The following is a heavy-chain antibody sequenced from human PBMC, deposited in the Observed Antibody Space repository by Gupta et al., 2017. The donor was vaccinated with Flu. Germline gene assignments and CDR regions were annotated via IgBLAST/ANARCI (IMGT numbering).Heavy chain of an antibody. Sequence: EVQLLESGGGLVQPGGSVRLSCATSGFTFTSHAMSWVRQAPGKGLEWVSGISTTSSTYYADFVKGRVAISRDNSNDTLYLQMNSLRAEDTAVYYCVRGGGYSYGGRFDSWGQGALVTVSS. CDR3: VRGGGYSYGGRFDS. V-gene: IGHV3-23*05. J-gene: IGHJ4*02. D-gene: IGHD5-18*01. CDR2: ISTTSST. CDR1: GFTFTSHA.